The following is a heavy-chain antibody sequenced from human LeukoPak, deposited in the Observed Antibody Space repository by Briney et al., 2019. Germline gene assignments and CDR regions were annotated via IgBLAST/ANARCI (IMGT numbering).Heavy chain of an antibody. J-gene: IGHJ4*02. V-gene: IGHV3-33*08. D-gene: IGHD3-9*01. Sequence: PGGSLRLSCAASGFTFSSYGMHWVRQAPGKGLEWVAVIWYDGSNKYYADSVKGRFTISRDNSKNTLYLQINSLRAEDTAVYYCARASPTNYDILTGYHYYFDYWGQGTLVTVSS. CDR3: ARASPTNYDILTGYHYYFDY. CDR2: IWYDGSNK. CDR1: GFTFSSYG.